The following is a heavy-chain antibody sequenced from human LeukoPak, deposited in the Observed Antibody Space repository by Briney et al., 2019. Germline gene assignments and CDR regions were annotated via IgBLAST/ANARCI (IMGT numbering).Heavy chain of an antibody. D-gene: IGHD3-3*01. CDR3: ANTIFGVASYYFDY. J-gene: IGHJ4*02. CDR1: GYTLTELS. Sequence: ASVKVSCKVSGYTLTELSMHWVRQAPGKGLEWMGGFDPEDGETIYAQKFQGRVTMTEDTSTDTAYMELSSLRSEDTAVYYCANTIFGVASYYFDYWGQGTLVTVSS. CDR2: FDPEDGET. V-gene: IGHV1-24*01.